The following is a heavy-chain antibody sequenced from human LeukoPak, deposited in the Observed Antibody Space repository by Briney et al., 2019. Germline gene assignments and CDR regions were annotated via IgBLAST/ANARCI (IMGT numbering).Heavy chain of an antibody. CDR3: ARARPNPNVEPDYYYYYYMDV. V-gene: IGHV4-59*01. CDR1: GGSISTYY. CDR2: IYYSGST. D-gene: IGHD1-14*01. Sequence: SETLSLTCTVSGGSISTYYWSWIRQPPGKGLEWIGYIYYSGSTNYNPPLKSRVTISVDTSKNQFSLKLSSVTAADTAVYYCARARPNPNVEPDYYYYYYMDVWGKGTTVTASS. J-gene: IGHJ6*03.